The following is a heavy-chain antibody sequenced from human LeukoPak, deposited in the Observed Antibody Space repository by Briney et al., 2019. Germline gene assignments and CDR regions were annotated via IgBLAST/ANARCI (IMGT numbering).Heavy chain of an antibody. CDR1: GGSSSGYY. CDR2: INHSGST. CDR3: ARGKITMVRGAADAFDI. J-gene: IGHJ3*02. Sequence: SETLSLTCAVYGGSSSGYYWSWIRQPPGKGLEWIGEINHSGSTNYNPSLKSRVTISVDTSKNQFSLKLSSVTAADTAVYYCARGKITMVRGAADAFDIWGQGTMVTVSS. D-gene: IGHD3-10*01. V-gene: IGHV4-34*01.